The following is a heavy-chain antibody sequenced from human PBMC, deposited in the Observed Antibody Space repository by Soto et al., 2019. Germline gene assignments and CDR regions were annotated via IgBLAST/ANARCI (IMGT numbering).Heavy chain of an antibody. Sequence: SETLSLTCAVSGGSISSNNWWGWVRQPPGKGLEWIGEIYHSGSTNYNPSPKSRVTISVDTSKNQFSLKLSSVTAADTAVYYCARDQEVGATDPYYFDYWGQGTLVTVSS. V-gene: IGHV4-4*02. CDR1: GGSISSNNW. CDR2: IYHSGST. CDR3: ARDQEVGATDPYYFDY. D-gene: IGHD1-26*01. J-gene: IGHJ4*02.